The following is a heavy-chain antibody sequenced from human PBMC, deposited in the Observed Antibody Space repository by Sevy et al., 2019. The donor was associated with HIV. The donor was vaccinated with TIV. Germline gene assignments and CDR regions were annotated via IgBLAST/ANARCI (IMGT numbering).Heavy chain of an antibody. J-gene: IGHJ4*02. CDR2: FSFGCGKI. D-gene: IGHD2-8*01. V-gene: IGHV3-23*01. CDR3: ERGGCTKPHDY. CDR1: GFTFSKYS. Sequence: GGSLRLSCAASGFTFSKYSMSWIRQTPGKGLEWVSTFSFGCGKINYADSVKGRFTISRDDSRNTFYLQMNSLRAEDTVIYYCERGGCTKPHDYWGQGTVVTGSS.